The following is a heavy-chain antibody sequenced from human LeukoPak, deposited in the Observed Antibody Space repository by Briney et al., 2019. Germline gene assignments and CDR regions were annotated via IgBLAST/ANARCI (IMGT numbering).Heavy chain of an antibody. V-gene: IGHV4-59*11. Sequence: PSETLSLTCTVSGGSTSPHYWTWMRQPPGKGLEWIGYVYYNGLTSYNASLRRRLILSVDTARNQVSLKLTSVTAADTAVYYCTREVSTVTFDYWGQGTLVTVSS. D-gene: IGHD4-17*01. CDR1: GGSTSPHY. CDR3: TREVSTVTFDY. CDR2: VYYNGLT. J-gene: IGHJ4*02.